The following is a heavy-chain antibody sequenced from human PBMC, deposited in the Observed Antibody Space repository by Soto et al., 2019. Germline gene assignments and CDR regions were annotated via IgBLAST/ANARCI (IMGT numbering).Heavy chain of an antibody. Sequence: PGESLKICCKGSPYSFTNYWITWGRQMPGKGLEWMGRIDPSDSYTNYSPSFQVHVIISAAKSISTAYLQWSSLKASDTAMYDCARLAYSGSPLEYWGQGTLVTVSS. CDR3: ARLAYSGSPLEY. CDR2: IDPSDSYT. V-gene: IGHV5-10-1*01. D-gene: IGHD5-12*01. CDR1: PYSFTNYW. J-gene: IGHJ4*02.